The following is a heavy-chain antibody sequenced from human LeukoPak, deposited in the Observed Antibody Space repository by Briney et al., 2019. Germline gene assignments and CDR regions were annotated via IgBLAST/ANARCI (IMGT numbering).Heavy chain of an antibody. CDR3: SSGSIAY. CDR2: ISWDSANI. CDR1: GFTFDDYA. J-gene: IGHJ4*02. V-gene: IGHV3-43D*03. Sequence: GGSLRLSCAASGFTFDDYAMHWVRQAPGKGLEWVSLISWDSANIYYADSVKGRFTVSRDNSKNSLFLQMSGLRPDDTAFYYCSSGSIAYWGQGTLVTVSS.